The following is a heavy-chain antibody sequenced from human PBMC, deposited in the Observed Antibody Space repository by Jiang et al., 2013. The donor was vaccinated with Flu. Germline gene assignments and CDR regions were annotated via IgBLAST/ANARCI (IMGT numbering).Heavy chain of an antibody. CDR2: IYPGDSDT. Sequence: VQLVESGAEVKKPGESLKISCEVSGYSFTSYRIGWVRQMPGKGLEWMGIIYPGDSDTRYSPSFQGQVTISADKSISTAYLQWSSLTASDTAMYYCARQGNSGWVNGGAFDIWGQGSMVTVSS. J-gene: IGHJ3*02. V-gene: IGHV5-51*01. CDR3: ARQGNSGWVNGGAFDI. D-gene: IGHD6-19*01. CDR1: GYSFTSYR.